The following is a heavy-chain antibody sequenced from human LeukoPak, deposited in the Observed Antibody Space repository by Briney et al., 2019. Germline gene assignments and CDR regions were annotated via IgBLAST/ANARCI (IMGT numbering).Heavy chain of an antibody. V-gene: IGHV4-4*07. CDR2: IYTSGST. J-gene: IGHJ5*02. CDR3: AAVSMNCRSTSCRKENWFDP. Sequence: SETLSLTCTVSGGSISSYYWSWMRQPAGKGLEWIGRIYTSGSTNYNPSLKSRVTMSVDTSKNQFSLKLSSVTAADTAVYYCAAVSMNCRSTSCRKENWFDPWGQGTLVTVSS. CDR1: GGSISSYY. D-gene: IGHD2-2*01.